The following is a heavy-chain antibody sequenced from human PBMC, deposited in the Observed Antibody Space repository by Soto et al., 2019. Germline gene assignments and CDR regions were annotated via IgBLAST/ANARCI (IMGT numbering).Heavy chain of an antibody. CDR2: ISGSGGST. CDR3: ARDIAAAGTEVYYYYGMDV. Sequence: GGSLRLSCAASGFTFSSYAMSWVRQAPGKGLEWVSAISGSGGSTYYADSVKGRFTISRDNSKNTLYLQMNSLRAEDTAVYYCARDIAAAGTEVYYYYGMDVWGQGTTVTVSS. J-gene: IGHJ6*02. CDR1: GFTFSSYA. D-gene: IGHD6-13*01. V-gene: IGHV3-23*01.